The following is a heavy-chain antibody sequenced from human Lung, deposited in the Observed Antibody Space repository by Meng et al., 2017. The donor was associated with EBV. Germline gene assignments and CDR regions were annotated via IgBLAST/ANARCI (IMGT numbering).Heavy chain of an antibody. CDR2: IGHSGIT. D-gene: IGHD6-19*01. J-gene: IGHJ5*02. CDR3: VRSSGWVRTGFDP. CDR1: GGSISTSGYY. Sequence: PRLQEAGPGLVKPSEALSLTCSVSGGSISTSGYYWGWIRQPPGKGLEWIGSIGHSGITYYTPSLKSRVTVSIDTSKSQFSLKLTSVTAADTAVYYCVRSSGWVRTGFDPWGQGTLVTVSS. V-gene: IGHV4-39*01.